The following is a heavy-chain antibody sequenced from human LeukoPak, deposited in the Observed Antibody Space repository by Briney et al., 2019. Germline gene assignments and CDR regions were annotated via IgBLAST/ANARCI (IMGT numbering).Heavy chain of an antibody. D-gene: IGHD4-17*01. CDR1: GGSFSGYY. J-gene: IGHJ4*02. V-gene: IGHV4-34*01. Sequence: PSETLSLTCAVYGGSFSGYYWSWIRQPPGKGLEWIGEINHRGRTNYNPSLKSRLTISVDTSKNQFSLRLSSVTAADTAVYYCAKTYYGDHYYFDYWGQGTLVTVSS. CDR2: INHRGRT. CDR3: AKTYYGDHYYFDY.